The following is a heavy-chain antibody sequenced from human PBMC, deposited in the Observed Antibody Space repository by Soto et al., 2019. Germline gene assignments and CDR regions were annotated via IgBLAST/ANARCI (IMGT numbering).Heavy chain of an antibody. CDR2: IYWNDDK. D-gene: IGHD1-26*01. J-gene: IGHJ4*02. CDR3: AHDSGTTDSYFDY. Sequence: YGPTLVNPTHTLTQTCTFSGFSLSTIGVGVGWIRQPPGKSLEWLSLIYWNDDKRYSPSLNSRLTITKDTSKNQVVLTMTNMDPVETDTYYCAHDSGTTDSYFDYWRQGRVFPVSS. CDR1: GFSLSTIGVG. V-gene: IGHV2-5*01.